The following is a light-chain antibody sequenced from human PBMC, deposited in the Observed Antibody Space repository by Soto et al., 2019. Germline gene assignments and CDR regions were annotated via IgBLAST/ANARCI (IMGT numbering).Light chain of an antibody. J-gene: IGKJ1*01. CDR2: KAS. V-gene: IGKV1-5*03. Sequence: DIQMTQSPSTLSASIGDRVTITCRASQSIGSELAWYQQKPGKAPKLLIYKASTLKSGVPSRFSGSGSGTDFTLTISSLQPEDFATYFCQQSYSLRGTFGQGTKVDIK. CDR3: QQSYSLRGT. CDR1: QSIGSE.